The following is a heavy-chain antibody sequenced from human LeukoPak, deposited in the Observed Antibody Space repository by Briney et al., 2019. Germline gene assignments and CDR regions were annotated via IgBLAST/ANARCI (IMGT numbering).Heavy chain of an antibody. CDR3: AKDHYDFWSGYSHYYYGMDV. Sequence: GGSLRLSCAASGFTFSSYGMHWVRQAPGKGGEWVAVISYDGSNKYYADSVKGRFTISRDNSKNTLYLQMNSLRAEDTAVYYCAKDHYDFWSGYSHYYYGMDVWGQGTTVTVS. V-gene: IGHV3-30*18. CDR1: GFTFSSYG. CDR2: ISYDGSNK. J-gene: IGHJ6*02. D-gene: IGHD3-3*01.